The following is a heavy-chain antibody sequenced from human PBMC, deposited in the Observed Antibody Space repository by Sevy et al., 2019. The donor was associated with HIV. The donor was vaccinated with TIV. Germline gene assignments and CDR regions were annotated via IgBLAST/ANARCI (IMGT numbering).Heavy chain of an antibody. V-gene: IGHV3-9*01. CDR3: AREVGGSGSK. CDR2: ISWRGATI. CDR1: GFIFDDYA. Sequence: GGSLRLSCAASGFIFDDYAIHWVRQAPGKGPEWVSGISWRGATIGYVDSVRGRFTISRDNAKNSVYLEMNSLRAEDTAVYYCAREVGGSGSKWGQGTLVTVSS. D-gene: IGHD3-10*01. J-gene: IGHJ4*02.